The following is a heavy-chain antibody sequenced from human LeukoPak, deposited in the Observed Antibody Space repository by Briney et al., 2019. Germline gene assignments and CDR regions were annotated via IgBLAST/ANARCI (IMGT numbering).Heavy chain of an antibody. CDR1: GVTFSTHA. V-gene: IGHV3-23*01. CDR3: ASTSGYTHYYFDY. D-gene: IGHD5-12*01. Sequence: PGGSLRLSCAASGVTFSTHAMSWVRQAPGKGLEWVSDISASGGSTYYADSVKGRFTVSRDNSKNTVYLQMSSLRAEDTAVYYCASTSGYTHYYFDYWGQGTLVTVSS. J-gene: IGHJ4*02. CDR2: ISASGGST.